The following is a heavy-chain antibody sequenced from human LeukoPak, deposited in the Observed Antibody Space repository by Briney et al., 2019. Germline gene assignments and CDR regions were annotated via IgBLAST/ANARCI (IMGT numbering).Heavy chain of an antibody. J-gene: IGHJ4*02. CDR3: AKASRGGPSGTDY. D-gene: IGHD1-1*01. CDR2: IYSGGST. Sequence: GGSLRLSCAASGFTVSSNYMSWVRQAPGKGLEWVSVIYSGGSTYYADSVKGRFTISRDNSKNTLYLQINSLRAEDTAVYYCAKASRGGPSGTDYWGQGTLVTVSS. CDR1: GFTVSSNY. V-gene: IGHV3-53*01.